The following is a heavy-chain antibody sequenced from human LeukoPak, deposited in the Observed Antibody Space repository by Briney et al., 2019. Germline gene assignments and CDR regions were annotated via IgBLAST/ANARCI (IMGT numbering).Heavy chain of an antibody. Sequence: SETLSLTCTVSGGSISSYYWSWIRQPPGKGLEWIGYIYYSGSTNYNPSLKSRVTISVDTSKNQSSLKLSSVTAADTAVYYCARDHRYYYDSSGSDYCYGMDVWGQGTTVTVSS. CDR3: ARDHRYYYDSSGSDYCYGMDV. CDR2: IYYSGST. CDR1: GGSISSYY. J-gene: IGHJ6*02. D-gene: IGHD3-22*01. V-gene: IGHV4-59*01.